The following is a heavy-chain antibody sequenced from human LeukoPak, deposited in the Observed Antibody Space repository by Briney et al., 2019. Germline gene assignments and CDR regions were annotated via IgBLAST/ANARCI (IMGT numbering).Heavy chain of an antibody. CDR2: INHSGST. V-gene: IGHV4-34*01. CDR3: ARVPDYVWGSYRHKTRWFHP. J-gene: IGHJ5*02. CDR1: GGSFSGYY. D-gene: IGHD3-16*02. Sequence: SETLSLTCAVYGGSFSGYYWSWIREPPGKGLEWIGEINHSGSTNYNPSLKSRVTISVDTSKNQFSLKLSSVTAADTAVYYCARVPDYVWGSYRHKTRWFHPWGQGTLVTVSS.